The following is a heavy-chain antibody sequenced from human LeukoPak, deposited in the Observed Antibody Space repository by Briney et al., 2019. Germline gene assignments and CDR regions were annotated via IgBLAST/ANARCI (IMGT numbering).Heavy chain of an antibody. CDR2: MYYDGSP. CDR3: ARLRGASPRYYYMDV. Sequence: SETLSLTCTVSGVSIRAYYWNWIRQPPGKGLKWVGFMYYDGSPDYNPSLKSRGTISVDTSKNHFSLKLSSVTAADTAVYYCARLRGASPRYYYMDVWGKGTTVTVSS. V-gene: IGHV4-59*01. CDR1: GVSIRAYY. J-gene: IGHJ6*03. D-gene: IGHD3-9*01.